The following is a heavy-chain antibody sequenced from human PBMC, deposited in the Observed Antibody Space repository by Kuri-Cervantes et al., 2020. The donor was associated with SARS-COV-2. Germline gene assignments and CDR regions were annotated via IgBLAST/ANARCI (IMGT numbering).Heavy chain of an antibody. J-gene: IGHJ6*02. CDR3: ARGTNLYYGSGSYPAPYYYYGMDV. CDR1: GFTFSDYY. D-gene: IGHD3-10*01. CDR2: ISSSGSTI. Sequence: GESLKISCAASGFTFSDYYMSWIRQAPGKGLEWVSYISSSGSTIYYADSVKGRFTISRDNAKNSLYLQMNSLRAEDTAVYYCARGTNLYYGSGSYPAPYYYYGMDVWSQGTTVTVSS. V-gene: IGHV3-11*01.